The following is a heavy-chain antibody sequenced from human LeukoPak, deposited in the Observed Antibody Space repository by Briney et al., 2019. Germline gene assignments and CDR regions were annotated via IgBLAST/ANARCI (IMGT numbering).Heavy chain of an antibody. CDR1: GFTFSRYW. CDR3: ARQRYSDY. Sequence: GGSLRLSCAASGFTFSRYWMTWVRQAPGKGLEWVANIKEDGSENSYVESVKGRFTISRDNAKNSLYLQLNSLGAEDTAVYFCARQRYSDYWGQGTLVTVSS. V-gene: IGHV3-7*01. J-gene: IGHJ4*02. CDR2: IKEDGSEN. D-gene: IGHD1-1*01.